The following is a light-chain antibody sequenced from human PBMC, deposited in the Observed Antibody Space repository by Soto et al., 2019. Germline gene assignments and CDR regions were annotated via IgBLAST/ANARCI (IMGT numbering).Light chain of an antibody. J-gene: IGLJ1*01. V-gene: IGLV1-44*01. CDR3: AAWDDSLNGRV. Sequence: SALTQPPSASGTPGQRVTISCSGSSSNIGSNTVNWYQQLPGTAPKLLIYSNNQRPSGVPDRFSGSKSGTSASLAISGLQSEDEADYYCAAWDDSLNGRVFGTGTKVTVL. CDR2: SNN. CDR1: SSNIGSNT.